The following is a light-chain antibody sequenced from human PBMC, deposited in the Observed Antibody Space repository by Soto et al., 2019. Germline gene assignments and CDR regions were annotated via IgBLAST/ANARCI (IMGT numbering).Light chain of an antibody. J-gene: IGKJ1*01. CDR3: HKHYHWPT. CDR1: QRISSD. CDR2: GAS. V-gene: IGKV3-15*01. Sequence: EIVMTQSPATLSVSPGERVTLSCMARQRISSDLAWVPLKRGQAPRRLIYGASTRATGIQARFSGCGSGTEFNPTISRQQSEDVAVDYCHKHYHWPTCGPGTEVEI.